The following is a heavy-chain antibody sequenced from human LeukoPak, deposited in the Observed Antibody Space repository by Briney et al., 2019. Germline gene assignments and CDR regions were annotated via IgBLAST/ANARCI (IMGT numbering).Heavy chain of an antibody. J-gene: IGHJ4*02. CDR2: IYASGST. CDR3: ARGGTLRPLFDY. CDR1: GASISTYY. Sequence: SETLSLTCTVAGASISTYYWGWIRQPPGKGLGWIGNIYASGSTNYNPSLKSGVTISVDASKNQFSLKLGSVSAADTAVYYCARGGTLRPLFDYWGQGTLVTVSS. V-gene: IGHV4-59*01. D-gene: IGHD1-26*01.